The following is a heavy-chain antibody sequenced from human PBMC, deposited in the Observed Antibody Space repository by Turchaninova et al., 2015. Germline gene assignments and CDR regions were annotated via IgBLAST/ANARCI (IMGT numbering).Heavy chain of an antibody. CDR1: GGSFSGYY. D-gene: IGHD6-13*01. CDR2: INHSGRT. V-gene: IGHV4-34*01. CDR3: ARVNSGAAAGTLDY. J-gene: IGHJ4*02. Sequence: QAQLQQWGAGLLKPSETLSLTCAVYGGSFSGYYWSWIRQPPGKGLEWVGEINHSGRTNYNPSLKSRVTIAVDTSKNQFSLKLSSVTAADTAVYYCARVNSGAAAGTLDYWGQGTLVTVSS.